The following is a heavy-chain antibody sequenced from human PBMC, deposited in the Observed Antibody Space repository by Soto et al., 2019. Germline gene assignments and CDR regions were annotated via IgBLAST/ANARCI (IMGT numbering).Heavy chain of an antibody. CDR2: ISSSGSTI. CDR1: GFTFSDYY. Sequence: PGGSLRLSCAASGFTFSDYYMSWIRQAPGKGLEWVSYISSSGSTIYYADSVKGRFTISRDNAKNTLYLQMNSLRAEDTAVYYCTKNFHPMIVVVSDFDYWGQGTLVTVSS. V-gene: IGHV3-11*04. J-gene: IGHJ4*02. CDR3: TKNFHPMIVVVSDFDY. D-gene: IGHD3-22*01.